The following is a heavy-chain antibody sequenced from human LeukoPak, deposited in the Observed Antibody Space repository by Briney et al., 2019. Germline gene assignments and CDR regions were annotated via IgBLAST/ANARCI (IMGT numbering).Heavy chain of an antibody. CDR3: AELGITMIGGV. CDR2: MSGSGSTI. J-gene: IGHJ6*04. V-gene: IGHV3-48*03. Sequence: GGSLRLSCAASRFSFSLYEMNWVRQAPGKGLEWVSYMSGSGSTIYYADSVKGRFTISRDNAKNSLYLQMNSLRVEDTAVYYCAELGITMIGGVWGKGTTVTISS. D-gene: IGHD3-10*02. CDR1: RFSFSLYE.